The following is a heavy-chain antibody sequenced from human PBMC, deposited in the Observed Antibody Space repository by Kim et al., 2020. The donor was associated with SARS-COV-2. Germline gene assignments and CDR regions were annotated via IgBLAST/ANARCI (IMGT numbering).Heavy chain of an antibody. D-gene: IGHD3-10*01. V-gene: IGHV7-4-1*02. CDR1: GYTFTCYA. CDR3: ARDLGGSGSFYYYYGMDV. Sequence: ASVKVSCKASGYTFTCYAMNWVRQAPGQGLEWMGWINTNTGNPTYAQGFTGRFVFSLDTSVSTAYLQISSLKAEDTAVYYCARDLGGSGSFYYYYGMDVWGQGTTVTVSS. J-gene: IGHJ6*02. CDR2: INTNTGNP.